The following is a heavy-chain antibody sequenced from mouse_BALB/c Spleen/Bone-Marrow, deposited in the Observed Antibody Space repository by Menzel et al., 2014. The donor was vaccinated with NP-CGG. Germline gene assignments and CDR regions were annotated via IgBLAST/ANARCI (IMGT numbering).Heavy chain of an antibody. D-gene: IGHD4-1*01. CDR1: GYSITSGYS. CDR3: ARTGTWFAY. CDR2: IHYSGST. J-gene: IGHJ3*01. Sequence: EVQLQQSGPDLVKPSQSLSLTCTVTGYSITSGYSCHWIRQFPGNKLEWMGYIHYSGSTNYNPSLKSRISITRVTSKNQFFLQLNSVTTEDTATYYCARTGTWFAYWGQGTLVTVSA. V-gene: IGHV3-1*02.